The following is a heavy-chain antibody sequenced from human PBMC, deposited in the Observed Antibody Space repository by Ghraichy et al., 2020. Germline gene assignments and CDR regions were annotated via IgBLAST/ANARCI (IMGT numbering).Heavy chain of an antibody. Sequence: ESLNISCTVSGDSISGHYWSWIRQPPGKGLEWIGYIYYSGSTNYNPSLRSRVTISVDTSKNQFSLKLSSVTAADTAVFYCARGGPSSKFFDYWGQGTLVTVSS. CDR3: ARGGPSSKFFDY. CDR2: IYYSGST. CDR1: GDSISGHY. V-gene: IGHV4-59*11. J-gene: IGHJ4*02.